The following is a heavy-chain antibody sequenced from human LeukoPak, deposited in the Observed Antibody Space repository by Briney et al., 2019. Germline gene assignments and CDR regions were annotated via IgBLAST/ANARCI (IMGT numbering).Heavy chain of an antibody. CDR2: ISGNGGST. J-gene: IGHJ3*02. CDR1: GFTFSVHG. CDR3: AKDRYIVVVSGAFDI. D-gene: IGHD2-15*01. Sequence: PGGSLRLSCAASGFTFSVHGINWVRQAPGKGLEWVSAISGNGGSTYYADSVKGRFTISRDNSKNTLYLQMNSLRAEDTAVYYCAKDRYIVVVSGAFDIWGQGTMVTVSS. V-gene: IGHV3-23*01.